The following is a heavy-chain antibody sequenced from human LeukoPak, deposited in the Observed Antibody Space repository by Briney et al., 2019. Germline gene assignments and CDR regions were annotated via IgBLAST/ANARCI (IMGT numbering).Heavy chain of an antibody. Sequence: KFQGRVTITRDTSASTAYMELSSLRSEDTAVYYCARVRWVHSSEDYFDYWGQGTLVTVSS. J-gene: IGHJ4*02. V-gene: IGHV1-3*01. CDR3: ARVRWVHSSEDYFDY. D-gene: IGHD6-19*01.